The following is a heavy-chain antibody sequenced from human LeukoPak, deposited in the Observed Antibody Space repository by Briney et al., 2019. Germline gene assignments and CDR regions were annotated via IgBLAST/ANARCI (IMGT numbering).Heavy chain of an antibody. CDR2: IYYIGSP. D-gene: IGHD3-22*01. CDR3: ARDRHDSSGYYYDY. V-gene: IGHV4-59*12. CDR1: GGSINNYY. Sequence: SGTLSLTCTVSGGSINNYYWSWIRQPPGKGLEWIGYIYYIGSPNYNPSLKSRLTISVDTSKNQFSLKLSSVTAADTAVYYCARDRHDSSGYYYDYWGQGTLVTVSS. J-gene: IGHJ4*02.